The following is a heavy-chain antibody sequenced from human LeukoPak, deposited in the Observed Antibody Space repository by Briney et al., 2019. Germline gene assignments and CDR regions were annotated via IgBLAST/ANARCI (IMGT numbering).Heavy chain of an antibody. CDR2: INPNSGGT. V-gene: IGHV1-2*02. CDR3: ARASYYDFWSGYLDV. CDR1: GYTFTGCY. J-gene: IGHJ6*04. Sequence: ASVKVSCKASGYTFTGCYMHWVRQAPGQGLEWMGWINPNSGGTNYAQKFQGRVTMTRDTSISTAYMELSRLRSDDTAVYYCARASYYDFWSGYLDVWGKGTTVTVSS. D-gene: IGHD3-3*01.